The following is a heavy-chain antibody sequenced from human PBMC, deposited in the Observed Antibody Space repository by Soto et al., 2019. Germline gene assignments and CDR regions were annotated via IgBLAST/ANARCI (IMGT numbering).Heavy chain of an antibody. Sequence: QVQLQESGPGLVQPSRTLSLICSVSGDSITSGNYYWSRVRQHPGKGLEWLAYIFHSGSSYYNPSLRSRLTVSVNTSRSQFSLSLTSVTAADTALYYCARVSYFGSGAGFFGTWGPGILVTVSS. CDR2: IFHSGSS. J-gene: IGHJ5*02. CDR3: ARVSYFGSGAGFFGT. D-gene: IGHD3-10*01. V-gene: IGHV4-31*02. CDR1: GDSITSGNYY.